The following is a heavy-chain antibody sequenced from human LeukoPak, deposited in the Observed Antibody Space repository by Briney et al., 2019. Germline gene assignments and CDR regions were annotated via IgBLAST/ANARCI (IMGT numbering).Heavy chain of an antibody. Sequence: PSQTLSLTCTVSGGSISSGSYYWSWIRQPAGKGLEWIGRMYTSGTTNYNPSLKSRVTISVDTSKNQFSLKLSSVTAADTAVYYCARAGDSSGYYYLFDYWGQGTLVTVSS. CDR2: MYTSGTT. D-gene: IGHD3-22*01. J-gene: IGHJ4*02. V-gene: IGHV4-61*02. CDR3: ARAGDSSGYYYLFDY. CDR1: GGSISSGSYY.